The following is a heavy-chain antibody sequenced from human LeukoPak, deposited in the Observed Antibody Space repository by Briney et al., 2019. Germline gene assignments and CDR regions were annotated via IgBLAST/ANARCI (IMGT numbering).Heavy chain of an antibody. V-gene: IGHV4-39*07. CDR3: ARGTYNWNDPGHFDY. CDR2: IYYSGST. CDR1: GGSISSSSYY. Sequence: SETLSLTCTVSGGSISSSSYYWGWIRQPPGKGLEWIGSIYYSGSTYYNPSLKSRVTISVDTSKNQFSLKLSSVTAADTAVYYCARGTYNWNDPGHFDYWGQGTLVTVSS. J-gene: IGHJ4*02. D-gene: IGHD1-20*01.